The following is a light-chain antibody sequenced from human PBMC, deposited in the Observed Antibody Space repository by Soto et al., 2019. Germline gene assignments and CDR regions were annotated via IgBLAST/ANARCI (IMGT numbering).Light chain of an antibody. J-gene: IGLJ3*02. CDR3: SSYAGSSTWV. CDR2: GVT. V-gene: IGLV2-8*01. Sequence: QSVLTQPPSASGSPGQSVTIPCTGTSSDVGAYNYVSWYQQHPGKAPKLVIYGVTERPSGVPDCFSGSKSGNTASLTVSGLQSEDEADYYCSSYAGSSTWVFGGGTKLTVL. CDR1: SSDVGAYNY.